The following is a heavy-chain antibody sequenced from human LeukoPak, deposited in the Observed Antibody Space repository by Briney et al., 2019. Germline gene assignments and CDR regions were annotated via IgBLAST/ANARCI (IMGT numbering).Heavy chain of an antibody. CDR2: IIPIFGTA. Sequence: GASVKVSCKASGGTFSSYAISWVRQAPGQGLEWMGGIIPIFGTANYAQKFQGRVTITTDESTSTAYMELSSLRSEDTAVYYCVRDLHGALFDPWGQGTLVTVSS. V-gene: IGHV1-69*05. J-gene: IGHJ5*02. CDR3: VRDLHGALFDP. CDR1: GGTFSSYA. D-gene: IGHD1-26*01.